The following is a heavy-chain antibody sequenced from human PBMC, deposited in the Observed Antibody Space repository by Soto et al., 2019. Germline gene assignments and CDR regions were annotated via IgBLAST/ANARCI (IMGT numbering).Heavy chain of an antibody. Sequence: GGSLRLSCAASRLTVGGKKYIAWVRQAPGKGLEWVSGVYDVDGTYYADSVKGRFTISRDTSKTIVFLEMNDLRPDDTAVYYCASWLLREHAYDVWGLGKTVTVS. D-gene: IGHD1-26*01. CDR2: VYDVDGT. J-gene: IGHJ3*01. CDR1: RLTVGGKKY. CDR3: ASWLLREHAYDV. V-gene: IGHV3-53*01.